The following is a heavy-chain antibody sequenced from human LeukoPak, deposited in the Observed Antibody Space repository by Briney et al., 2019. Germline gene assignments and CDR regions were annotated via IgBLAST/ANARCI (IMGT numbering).Heavy chain of an antibody. J-gene: IGHJ6*03. Sequence: SETLSLTCTVSGGSISSGSYYWSWIRQPAGKGLEWIGHIYTSGSTNYNPSLKSRVTISVDTSKNQFSLKLSSVTAADTAVYYCARDVVLIKPKPPLSHYYMDVWGKGTTVTISS. D-gene: IGHD3-22*01. V-gene: IGHV4-61*09. CDR3: ARDVVLIKPKPPLSHYYMDV. CDR2: IYTSGST. CDR1: GGSISSGSYY.